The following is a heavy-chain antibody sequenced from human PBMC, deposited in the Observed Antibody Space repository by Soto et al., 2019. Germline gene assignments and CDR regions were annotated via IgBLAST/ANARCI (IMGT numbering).Heavy chain of an antibody. Sequence: AETLSLTCIVSGGSISSSYWSWIRQPPGKGLEWIGYIYYTGSTNFNPSLKNRVIISVDTSKNQFSLKLSSVTAADTAVYYCARSYPNTIFGVVPSRGLDVWGQGTTVTVSS. CDR2: IYYTGST. D-gene: IGHD3-3*01. J-gene: IGHJ6*02. CDR3: ARSYPNTIFGVVPSRGLDV. CDR1: GGSISSSY. V-gene: IGHV4-59*01.